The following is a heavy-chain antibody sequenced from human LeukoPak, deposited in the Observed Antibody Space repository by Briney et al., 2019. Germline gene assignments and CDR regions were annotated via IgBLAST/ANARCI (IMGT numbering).Heavy chain of an antibody. D-gene: IGHD6-6*01. CDR1: GGSFSSYY. J-gene: IGHJ4*02. V-gene: IGHV4-59*01. Sequence: PSETLSLTCTVSGGSFSSYYWCWIRQPPGKGLEWIGYIYYSGSTNSNPSLKSRVTISLDTSKNQFSLKLSSVTAADTAVYYCARAGQFISARPITFDYWGQGSLVTVSS. CDR2: IYYSGST. CDR3: ARAGQFISARPITFDY.